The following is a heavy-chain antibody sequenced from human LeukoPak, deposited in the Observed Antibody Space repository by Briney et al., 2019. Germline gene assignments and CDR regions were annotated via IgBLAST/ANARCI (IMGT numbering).Heavy chain of an antibody. CDR3: ARADSSGWYNY. Sequence: SETLSLTCAVYGGSLSGYYWSWIRQPPGKGLEWIGEINHSGSTNYNPSLKSRVTISVDTSKNQFSLKLSSVTAADTAVYYCARADSSGWYNYWGQGTLVTVSS. J-gene: IGHJ4*02. CDR1: GGSLSGYY. CDR2: INHSGST. D-gene: IGHD6-19*01. V-gene: IGHV4-34*01.